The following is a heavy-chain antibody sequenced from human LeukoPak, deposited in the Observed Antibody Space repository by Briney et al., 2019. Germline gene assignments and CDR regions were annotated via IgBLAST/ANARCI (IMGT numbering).Heavy chain of an antibody. CDR2: LSSSGSSI. Sequence: GGSLRLSCAASGFTLSDYYMSWIRQAPGKGLEWGSYLSSSGSSIYYADSVKGRFTISRDNAKNSLYLQMNSLRAEDTAVYYCARDIISSTSSFDPWGQGTLVTVSS. J-gene: IGHJ5*02. V-gene: IGHV3-11*01. CDR1: GFTLSDYY. D-gene: IGHD2-2*01. CDR3: ARDIISSTSSFDP.